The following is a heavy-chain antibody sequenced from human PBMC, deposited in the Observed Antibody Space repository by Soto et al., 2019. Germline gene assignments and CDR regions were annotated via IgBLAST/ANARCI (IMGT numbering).Heavy chain of an antibody. J-gene: IGHJ5*01. D-gene: IGHD6-13*01. CDR1: GGTFSSYG. V-gene: IGHV1-69*13. Sequence: SVKVSCKASGGTFSSYGISWVRQAPGQGLEWMGGIIPMFDTGNYAQKFQGRATITADESTTTVYLELSSLTSEDTAVYYCARLLEAAPFPRWFDSCGQGTLVTFSS. CDR3: ARLLEAAPFPRWFDS. CDR2: IIPMFDTG.